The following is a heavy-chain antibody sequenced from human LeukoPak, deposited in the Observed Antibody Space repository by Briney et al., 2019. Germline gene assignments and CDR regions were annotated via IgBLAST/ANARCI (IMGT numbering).Heavy chain of an antibody. CDR1: GFTFSRYS. V-gene: IGHV3-48*04. D-gene: IGHD6-19*01. J-gene: IGHJ4*02. Sequence: PGGSLRLSCAASGFTFSRYSMNWVRQAPGKGLEWVSYISSSGSAIYYTDSVKGRFTISRDNAKNSLYLQMNSLRAEDTAVYYCARDGSGWFDYWGQGTLVTISS. CDR3: ARDGSGWFDY. CDR2: ISSSGSAI.